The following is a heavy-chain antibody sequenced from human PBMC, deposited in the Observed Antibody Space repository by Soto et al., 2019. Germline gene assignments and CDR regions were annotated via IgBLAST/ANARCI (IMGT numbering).Heavy chain of an antibody. CDR1: GYTFTTYG. J-gene: IGHJ4*02. Sequence: QVQLVQSGAEVKKPGASMRVSCKASGYTFTTYGISGVRQAPGQGLERMGWVSANNGDTKYAQKFQDRITLTTDTSTSTAYMEVRSLRSDDTALYFCARDFPRAFCSGTGCCFDYWGQGTPVTVSS. D-gene: IGHD2-15*01. CDR2: VSANNGDT. V-gene: IGHV1-18*01. CDR3: ARDFPRAFCSGTGCCFDY.